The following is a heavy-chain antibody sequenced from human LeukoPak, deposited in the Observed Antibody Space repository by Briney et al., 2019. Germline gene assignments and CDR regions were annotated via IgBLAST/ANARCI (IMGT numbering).Heavy chain of an antibody. CDR1: GFTFSSSA. J-gene: IGHJ4*02. Sequence: GGSLRLSCSASGFTFSSSAMSWVRQAPGKGLEWVSAIGTSGDRTFYADSVKGRFTISRDNSKNTLYLQMNSLRAEDTAVYYCERDRPYFDYWGQGTLVTVSS. V-gene: IGHV3-23*01. CDR2: IGTSGDRT. CDR3: ERDRPYFDY.